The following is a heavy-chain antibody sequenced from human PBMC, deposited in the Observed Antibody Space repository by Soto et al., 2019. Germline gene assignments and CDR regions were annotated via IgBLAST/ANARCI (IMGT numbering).Heavy chain of an antibody. CDR3: ARQTSHRDAFDI. CDR2: ISSSGSTI. D-gene: IGHD2-2*01. CDR1: GFTLSYYY. Sequence: GGSLRLSCAASGFTLSYYYMSWIRQAPGKGLEWVSYISSSGSTIYYADSVKGRFTISRDNAKNSLYLQMNSLRAEDTAVYYCARQTSHRDAFDIWGQGTMVTVSS. V-gene: IGHV3-11*01. J-gene: IGHJ3*02.